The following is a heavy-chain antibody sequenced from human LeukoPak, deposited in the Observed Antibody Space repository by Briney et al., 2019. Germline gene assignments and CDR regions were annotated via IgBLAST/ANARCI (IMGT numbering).Heavy chain of an antibody. D-gene: IGHD6-25*01. J-gene: IGHJ6*02. Sequence: GGSLRLSCAASGFTFSDYYMSWIRQAPGKGLEWASYISSGSTIYYADSVKGRFTISRDNAKNSLYLQMNSLRAEDTAAYYCASSVEMYYGMDVWGQGTTVTVSS. CDR3: ASSVEMYYGMDV. V-gene: IGHV3-11*01. CDR1: GFTFSDYY. CDR2: ISSGSTI.